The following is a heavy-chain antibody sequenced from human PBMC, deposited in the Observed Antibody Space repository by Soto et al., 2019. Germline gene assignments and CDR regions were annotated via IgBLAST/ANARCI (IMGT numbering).Heavy chain of an antibody. D-gene: IGHD3-9*01. Sequence: QVQLVQSGAEVKKPGSSVKVSCKASGGTFSSYAISWVRQAPGQGLEWMGGIIPIFGTANYAQKFQGRVTITADEXTXTXXMELRSLRSEDTAVYYCAPNRFYDILTGPVGYFDSWGQGTLVTVSS. J-gene: IGHJ4*02. CDR3: APNRFYDILTGPVGYFDS. V-gene: IGHV1-69*12. CDR1: GGTFSSYA. CDR2: IIPIFGTA.